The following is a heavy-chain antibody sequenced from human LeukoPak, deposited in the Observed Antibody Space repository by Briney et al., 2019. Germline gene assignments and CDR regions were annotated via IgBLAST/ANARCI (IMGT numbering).Heavy chain of an antibody. V-gene: IGHV1-69*05. CDR1: GYTFTGYY. CDR2: IIPIFGTA. Sequence: GASVKVSCKASGYTFTGYYMHWVRQAPGQGLEWMGGIIPIFGTANYAQKFQGRVTITTDESTSTAYMELSSLRSEDTAVYYCAREDSNTYYYDSSGYPTGNAFDIWGQGTMVTVSS. CDR3: AREDSNTYYYDSSGYPTGNAFDI. J-gene: IGHJ3*02. D-gene: IGHD3-22*01.